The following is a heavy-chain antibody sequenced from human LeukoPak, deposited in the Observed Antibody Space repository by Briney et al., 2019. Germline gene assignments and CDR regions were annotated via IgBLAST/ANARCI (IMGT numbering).Heavy chain of an antibody. J-gene: IGHJ6*03. Sequence: SETLSLTCTVSGGSISSYYWSWIRQPPGKGLEWIGYIYYSGSTNYNPSLKSRVAISVDTSKNQFSLKVNSVTAADTAVYYCARGGGSIRYFDWLSSHEYYYYYYMDVWGKGTTVTISS. D-gene: IGHD3-9*01. CDR2: IYYSGST. CDR3: ARGGGSIRYFDWLSSHEYYYYYYMDV. CDR1: GGSISSYY. V-gene: IGHV4-59*01.